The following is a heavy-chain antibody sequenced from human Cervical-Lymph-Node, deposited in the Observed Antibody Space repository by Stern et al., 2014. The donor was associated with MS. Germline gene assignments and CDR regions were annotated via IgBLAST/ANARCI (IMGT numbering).Heavy chain of an antibody. J-gene: IGHJ4*02. D-gene: IGHD5-24*01. CDR3: TTDDGRWRQFAH. CDR1: GFTFSNAW. Sequence: EVQLVESGGGLVKPGGSLRLSCAASGFTFSNAWMSWVRQAPGKGLEWVGRIKRKVDGGTTDYAAPVKGRFTMSRDDSKDTIYLQMNSLKFEDTAVYYCTTDDGRWRQFAHWGQGTLVTVSS. V-gene: IGHV3-15*01. CDR2: IKRKVDGGTT.